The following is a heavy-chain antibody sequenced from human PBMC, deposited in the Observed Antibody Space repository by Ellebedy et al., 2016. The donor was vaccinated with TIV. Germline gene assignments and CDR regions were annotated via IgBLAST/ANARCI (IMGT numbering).Heavy chain of an antibody. CDR3: ARGYPDNGPDY. J-gene: IGHJ4*02. CDR2: ISGSGG. V-gene: IGHV3-23*01. CDR1: GFTYSTYA. Sequence: GGSLRLSCAASGFTYSTYAMTWVRQAPGKGLEWVSSISGSGGYADSVEGRFTISRYNSKNTLYLQMNSLRAEDTAVYYCARGYPDNGPDYWGQGTLVTVSS. D-gene: IGHD2-8*01.